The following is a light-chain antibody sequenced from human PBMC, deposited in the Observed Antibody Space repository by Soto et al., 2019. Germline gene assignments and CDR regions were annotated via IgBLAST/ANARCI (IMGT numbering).Light chain of an antibody. Sequence: DLQMTQSPSYVSASVGDRVTITCRASQGIKNWLAWYQQKPGKAPNLLIYTGSSLQSGVPSRFSGSGSGTDFTLTINSLQPEDCATYYCQQAASFPITFGQGTRLEIK. CDR3: QQAASFPIT. CDR2: TGS. V-gene: IGKV1-12*01. CDR1: QGIKNW. J-gene: IGKJ5*01.